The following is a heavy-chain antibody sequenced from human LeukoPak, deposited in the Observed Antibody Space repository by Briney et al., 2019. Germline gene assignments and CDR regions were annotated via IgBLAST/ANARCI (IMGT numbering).Heavy chain of an antibody. D-gene: IGHD5-12*01. J-gene: IGHJ4*02. Sequence: PGGSLRLSCAASGFTFSSYWMSWVRQAPGKGLEWVANIKHDGSEEYYVDSVKGRFTISRDNANSSLYLQMNSLRAEDTAVYYCAKDFRDLDIVATPRGVGYWGQGTLVTVSS. CDR1: GFTFSSYW. CDR3: AKDFRDLDIVATPRGVGY. CDR2: IKHDGSEE. V-gene: IGHV3-7*01.